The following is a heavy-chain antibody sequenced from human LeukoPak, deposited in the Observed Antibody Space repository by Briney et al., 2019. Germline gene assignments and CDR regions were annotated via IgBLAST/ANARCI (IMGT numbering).Heavy chain of an antibody. V-gene: IGHV5-51*01. J-gene: IGHJ4*02. Sequence: GGSLKISCKGSGYTFSMYWIGWMRQMPGKGLEWMGIIYPGDSDTRYSPSFQGQVTISADKSINTAYLQWNSLKASDTAVYYCARQQGDNPDYWGQGTLVTVSS. D-gene: IGHD2-21*02. CDR2: IYPGDSDT. CDR1: GYTFSMYW. CDR3: ARQQGDNPDY.